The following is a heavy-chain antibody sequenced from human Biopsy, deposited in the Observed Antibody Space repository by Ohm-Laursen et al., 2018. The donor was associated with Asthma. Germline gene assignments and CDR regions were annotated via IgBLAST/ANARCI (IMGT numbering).Heavy chain of an antibody. D-gene: IGHD3-3*02. CDR1: GFTFTTYG. Sequence: SLRLSCAASGFTFTTYGMHWVRQVPGKGLEWVANIKHDGSEKNHVDSLKGRFTISRDNAKNPLYLQMNSLRAEDTAVYYCARTFHFWSPYHAEHYQLWGQGTLVTVSS. J-gene: IGHJ1*01. V-gene: IGHV3-7*01. CDR3: ARTFHFWSPYHAEHYQL. CDR2: IKHDGSEK.